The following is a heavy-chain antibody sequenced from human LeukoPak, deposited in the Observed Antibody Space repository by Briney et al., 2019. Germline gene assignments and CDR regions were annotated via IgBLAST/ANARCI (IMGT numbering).Heavy chain of an antibody. V-gene: IGHV3-48*04. J-gene: IGHJ4*02. Sequence: GGSLRLSCAASGFTFSSYSMNWVRQAPGKGLEWVSYISSSSSTIYYADSVKGRFTISRDNAKNSLYLQMNSLRAEDTAVYYCAKELRTSCYCFDYWGQGTLVTVSS. CDR2: ISSSSSTI. D-gene: IGHD2-2*01. CDR3: AKELRTSCYCFDY. CDR1: GFTFSSYS.